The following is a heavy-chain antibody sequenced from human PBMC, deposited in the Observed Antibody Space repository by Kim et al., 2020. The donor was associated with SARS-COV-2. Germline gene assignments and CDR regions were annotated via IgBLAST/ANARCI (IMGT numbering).Heavy chain of an antibody. J-gene: IGHJ6*02. V-gene: IGHV3-33*01. D-gene: IGHD2-15*01. CDR2: IWYDGSNK. CDR1: GFTFSSYG. CDR3: ASGAIVSSKQYYYYGMDV. Sequence: GGSLRLSCAASGFTFSSYGMHWVRQAPGKGLEWVAVIWYDGSNKYYADSVKGRFTISRDNSKNTLYLQMNSLRAEDTAVYYCASGAIVSSKQYYYYGMDVGGQGTTVTVSS.